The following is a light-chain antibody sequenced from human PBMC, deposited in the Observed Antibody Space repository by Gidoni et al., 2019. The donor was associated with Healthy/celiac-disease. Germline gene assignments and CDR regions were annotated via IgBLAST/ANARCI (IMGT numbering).Light chain of an antibody. J-gene: IGKJ4*01. CDR1: QSVLYSSNNKNY. Sequence: DIVMTQSPDSLAGSLCERATINCKSSQSVLYSSNNKNYLAWYQQKPGQPPKLLIYWASTRESGVPDRFSVSGSGTDFTLTISSLQAEDVAVYYCQQYYSPPPTFGGGTKVEIK. CDR2: WAS. CDR3: QQYYSPPPT. V-gene: IGKV4-1*01.